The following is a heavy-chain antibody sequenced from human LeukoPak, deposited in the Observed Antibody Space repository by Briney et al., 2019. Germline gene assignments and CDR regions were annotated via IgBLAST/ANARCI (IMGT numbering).Heavy chain of an antibody. CDR2: ISSSGSAI. Sequence: GGSLRLSCAASGFTFSSYEMNWVRQAPGKGLEWVSYISSSGSAIYYADSVKGRFTISRDNAKNSLYLQMNSLRAEDTAVYYCARVPIAAAPFDYWGQATLVTVSS. V-gene: IGHV3-48*03. J-gene: IGHJ4*02. D-gene: IGHD6-25*01. CDR1: GFTFSSYE. CDR3: ARVPIAAAPFDY.